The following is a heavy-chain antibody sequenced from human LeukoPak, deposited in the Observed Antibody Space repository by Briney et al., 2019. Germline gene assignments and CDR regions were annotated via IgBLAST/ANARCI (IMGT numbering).Heavy chain of an antibody. Sequence: SETLSLTCTVSGGSISSSSYYWGWIRQPPGKGLEWIGSIYYSGSTYYNPSLKSRVTISVDTSKNQFSLKLTSVTAADTAVYYCARDTLWRSGSYRDAFDIWGQGTMVTVSS. CDR1: GGSISSSSYY. CDR2: IYYSGST. D-gene: IGHD1-26*01. J-gene: IGHJ3*02. V-gene: IGHV4-39*07. CDR3: ARDTLWRSGSYRDAFDI.